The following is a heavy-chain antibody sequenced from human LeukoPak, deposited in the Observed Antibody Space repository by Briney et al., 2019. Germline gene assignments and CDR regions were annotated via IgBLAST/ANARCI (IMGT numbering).Heavy chain of an antibody. J-gene: IGHJ4*02. CDR1: GFTFSTYG. D-gene: IGHD2-21*01. V-gene: IGHV3-30*18. CDR3: AKEFNRGLPDY. CDR2: ISYDGSNE. Sequence: GGSLRLSCAASGFTFSTYGMHWVRQAPGKGLEWVAVISYDGSNEYYTDSVKGRFTISRDNSKNTLYLQMSSLRAEDTAVYYCAKEFNRGLPDYWGQGTLVTVPS.